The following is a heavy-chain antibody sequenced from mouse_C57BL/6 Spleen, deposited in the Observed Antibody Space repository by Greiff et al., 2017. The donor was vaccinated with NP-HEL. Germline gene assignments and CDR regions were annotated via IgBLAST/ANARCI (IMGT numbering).Heavy chain of an antibody. CDR3: AKREGPRGYYDYDVGYFDV. CDR2: IWGDGST. CDR1: GFSLTSYG. V-gene: IGHV2-3*01. Sequence: VKLVESGPGLVAPSQSLSITCTVSGFSLTSYGVSWVRQPPGKGLEWLGVIWGDGSTNYHSALISRLSLSKDNSKSQVFLKLNSLQTDDTATYYCAKREGPRGYYDYDVGYFDVWGTGTTVTVSS. D-gene: IGHD2-4*01. J-gene: IGHJ1*03.